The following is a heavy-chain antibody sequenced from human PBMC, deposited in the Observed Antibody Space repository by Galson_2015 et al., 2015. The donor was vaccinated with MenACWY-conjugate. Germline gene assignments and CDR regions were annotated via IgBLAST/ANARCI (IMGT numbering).Heavy chain of an antibody. V-gene: IGHV3-48*03. CDR3: AREDRRDAPDL. CDR1: GFTFSDYE. CDR2: ISSSGGTI. J-gene: IGHJ3*01. Sequence: SLRLSCAASGFTFSDYEMNWVRQAPGKGLEWLSYISSSGGTIKYEDSVKGRFTISRDNAKNSLFLQMNSVRAEDTAFYYCAREDRRDAPDLWGPGTMGTVSS.